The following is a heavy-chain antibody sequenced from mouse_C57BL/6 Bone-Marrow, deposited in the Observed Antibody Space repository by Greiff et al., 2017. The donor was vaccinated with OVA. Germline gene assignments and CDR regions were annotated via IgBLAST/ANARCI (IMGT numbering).Heavy chain of an antibody. CDR3: AKGDSNYDY. CDR1: GYTFTDYY. Sequence: VQLQQSGPELVKPGASVKISCKASGYTFTDYYMNWVKQSHGKSLEWIGDINPNNGGTSYNQKFKGKATLTVDKSYSTAYMELRSLTSEDSAVYYCAKGDSNYDYWGQGTTLTVSS. V-gene: IGHV1-26*01. J-gene: IGHJ2*01. D-gene: IGHD2-5*01. CDR2: INPNNGGT.